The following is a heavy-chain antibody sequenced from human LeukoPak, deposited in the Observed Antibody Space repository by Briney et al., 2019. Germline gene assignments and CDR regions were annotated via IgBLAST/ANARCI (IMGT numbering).Heavy chain of an antibody. D-gene: IGHD3-10*01. CDR1: GFPFSDYS. CDR2: IGSSGDYI. Sequence: PGGSLRLSCAASGFPFSDYSMNWVRQAPGKGLEWVSSIGSSGDYIYSADSVKGRFTISRDNAKNSLYLQMTNLSAEDTAVYFCVRDLVRGVHPVFYFDLWGRGTLVTVSS. J-gene: IGHJ2*01. V-gene: IGHV3-21*01. CDR3: VRDLVRGVHPVFYFDL.